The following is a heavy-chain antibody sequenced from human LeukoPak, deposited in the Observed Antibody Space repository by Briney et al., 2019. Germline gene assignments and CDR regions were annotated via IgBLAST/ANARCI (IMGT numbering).Heavy chain of an antibody. V-gene: IGHV1-69*04. J-gene: IGHJ5*02. Sequence: GSSVKVSCKASGGTFSSYAISWVRQAPGQGLEWMGRIIPILGIANYAQKFQGRVTITADKSTSTAYMELSSLRSEDTAVYYCARDIGYYDSSGYYPNWFDPWGQGTLVTVSS. CDR3: ARDIGYYDSSGYYPNWFDP. D-gene: IGHD3-22*01. CDR1: GGTFSSYA. CDR2: IIPILGIA.